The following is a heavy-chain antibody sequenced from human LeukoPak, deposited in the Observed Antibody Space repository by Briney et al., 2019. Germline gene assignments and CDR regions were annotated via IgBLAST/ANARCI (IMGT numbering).Heavy chain of an antibody. V-gene: IGHV5-51*01. J-gene: IGHJ4*02. CDR3: ARLREPAFHFDY. D-gene: IGHD1-14*01. CDR1: GYSFSNYW. CDR2: IYPVDSDI. Sequence: GESLKISCQGSGYSFSNYWIVWVRQMSGKGLEWMGIIYPVDSDIKYSPSFQGQVTVSADKSTSTAYLQWSSLKASDTAMYYCARLREPAFHFDYWGQGTLVTVSS.